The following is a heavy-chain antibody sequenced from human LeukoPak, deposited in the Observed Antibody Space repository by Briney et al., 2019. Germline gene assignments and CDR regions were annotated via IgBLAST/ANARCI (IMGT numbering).Heavy chain of an antibody. CDR3: VRGPSGLADFDY. Sequence: PGGSLRLSCAASGFTFSSYAMHWVRQAPGKGLEWVAVISYDGSNKYYADSVKGRFTISRDSSKNTLYLQMNSLRAEDTAVYYCVRGPSGLADFDYWGQGTLVTVSS. J-gene: IGHJ4*02. CDR1: GFTFSSYA. V-gene: IGHV3-30*04. CDR2: ISYDGSNK.